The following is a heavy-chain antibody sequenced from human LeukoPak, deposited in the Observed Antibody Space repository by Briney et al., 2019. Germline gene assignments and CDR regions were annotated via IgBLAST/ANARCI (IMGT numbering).Heavy chain of an antibody. D-gene: IGHD5-24*01. CDR1: GYSFTDYY. CDR3: AIIDGRSDY. CDR2: INLNSGDI. V-gene: IGHV1-2*02. Sequence: ASVKVSCKASGYSFTDYYLNWVRQAPGQGLELMGWINLNSGDINYAQKFQGRVTMTRDTSISTAYMELSRLRSGDTAVYYCAIIDGRSDYWGQGTLVTASS. J-gene: IGHJ4*02.